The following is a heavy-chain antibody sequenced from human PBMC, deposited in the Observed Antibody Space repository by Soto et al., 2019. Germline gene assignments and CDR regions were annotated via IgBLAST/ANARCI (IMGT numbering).Heavy chain of an antibody. J-gene: IGHJ6*02. D-gene: IGHD6-19*01. V-gene: IGHV1-18*01. CDR1: GYTFTSYG. CDR2: ISAYNGNT. CDR3: ARSLYSSPKTKYYYGMDV. Sequence: ASVKVSCKASGYTFTSYGISWVRQAPGQGLEWMGWISAYNGNTNYAQKLQGRVTMTTDTSTSTAYMELRSLRSDDTAVYYCARSLYSSPKTKYYYGMDVWGQGTTVTVSS.